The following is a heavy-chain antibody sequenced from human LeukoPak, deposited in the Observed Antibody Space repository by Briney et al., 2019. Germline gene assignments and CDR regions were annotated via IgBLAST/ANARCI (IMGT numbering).Heavy chain of an antibody. D-gene: IGHD2-15*01. CDR3: ARDRRVFCSGGSCYSGYYDSSGPGGWAFDI. J-gene: IGHJ3*02. CDR2: ISSSGSTI. V-gene: IGHV3-48*04. CDR1: GFTFSSYG. Sequence: GGSLRLSCAASGFTFSSYGMHWVRQAPGKGLEWVSYISSSGSTIYYADSVKGRFTISRDNAKNSLYLQMNSLRAEDTAVYYCARDRRVFCSGGSCYSGYYDSSGPGGWAFDIWGQGTMVTVSS.